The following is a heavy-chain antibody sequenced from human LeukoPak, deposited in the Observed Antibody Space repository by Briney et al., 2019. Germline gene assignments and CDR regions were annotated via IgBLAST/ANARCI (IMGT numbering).Heavy chain of an antibody. CDR2: FYRGGST. CDR1: GFSVSTNF. J-gene: IGHJ3*02. V-gene: IGHV3-66*02. D-gene: IGHD3-22*01. Sequence: GGSLRLSCAASGFSVSTNFMSWVRQAPGKGLEWVSSFYRGGSTRYVDSVKGRFTTSGDHSKNTMYLQMNSLRVEDTAVYYCARYYDSSGYTQGAFDIWGQGTMVTVS. CDR3: ARYYDSSGYTQGAFDI.